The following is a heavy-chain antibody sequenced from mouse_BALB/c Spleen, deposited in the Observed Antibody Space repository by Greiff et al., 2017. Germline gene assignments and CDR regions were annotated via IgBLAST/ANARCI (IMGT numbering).Heavy chain of an antibody. D-gene: IGHD2-14*01. J-gene: IGHJ1*01. CDR3: ASSYYRYDGYFDV. V-gene: IGHV5-12-1*01. CDR1: GFAFSSYD. CDR2: ISSGGGST. Sequence: EVKVVESGGGLVKPGGSLKLSCAASGFAFSSYDMSWVRQTPEKRLEWVAYISSGGGSTYYPDTVKGRFTISRDNAKNTLYLQLSSLKSEDTAMYYCASSYYRYDGYFDVWGAGTTVTVSS.